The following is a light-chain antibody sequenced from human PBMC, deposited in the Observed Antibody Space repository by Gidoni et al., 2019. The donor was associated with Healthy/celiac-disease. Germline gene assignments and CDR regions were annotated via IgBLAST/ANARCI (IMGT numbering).Light chain of an antibody. Sequence: QSALTQPASAAGSPGQSITISCTGTSSDVGSYNLVSWYQQPPGQAPKLMIYEVSKRSSGVSNRFSGSKSGNTASLTISGLQAEDEADYYCCSYAGSSTVGFGGGTKLTVL. CDR2: EVS. CDR3: CSYAGSSTVG. J-gene: IGLJ2*01. CDR1: SSDVGSYNL. V-gene: IGLV2-23*02.